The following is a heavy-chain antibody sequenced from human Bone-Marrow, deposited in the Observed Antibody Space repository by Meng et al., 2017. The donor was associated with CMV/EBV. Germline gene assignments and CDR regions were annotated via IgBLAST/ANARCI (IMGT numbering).Heavy chain of an antibody. CDR3: AREGPACSSTSCYFDY. CDR1: EGTVSSYA. V-gene: IGHV1-69*05. D-gene: IGHD2-2*01. CDR2: IIPIFGTA. Sequence: EGTVSSYAISWVRQAPGQGLEWMGGIIPIFGTANYAQKFQGRVTITTDESTSTAYMELSSLRSEDTAVYYCAREGPACSSTSCYFDYWGQGTLVTVSS. J-gene: IGHJ4*02.